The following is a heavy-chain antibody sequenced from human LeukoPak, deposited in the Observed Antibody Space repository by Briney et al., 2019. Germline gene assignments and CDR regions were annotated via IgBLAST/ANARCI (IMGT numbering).Heavy chain of an antibody. CDR2: IYYSGST. J-gene: IGHJ6*03. Sequence: SETLSLTCTVSGGSISSYYWSWIRQPPGKGLEWIGYIYYSGSTNYNPSLKSRVTISVDTSKNQFSLRLSSVTAADTAVYYCARRRGGDYGMYYYYYMDVWGKGTTVTISS. V-gene: IGHV4-59*01. D-gene: IGHD4-17*01. CDR3: ARRRGGDYGMYYYYYMDV. CDR1: GGSISSYY.